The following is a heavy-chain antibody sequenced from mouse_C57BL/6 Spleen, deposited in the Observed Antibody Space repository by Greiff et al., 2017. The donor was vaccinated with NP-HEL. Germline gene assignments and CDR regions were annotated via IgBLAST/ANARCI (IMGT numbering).Heavy chain of an antibody. CDR2: INPSNGGT. J-gene: IGHJ1*03. D-gene: IGHD1-1*01. CDR3: ARSNYYGSSPWYFDV. Sequence: QVQLKQPGTELVKPGASVKLSCKASGYTFTSYWMHWVKQRPGQGLEWIGNINPSNGGTNYNEKFKSKATLTVDKSSSTAYMQLSSLTSEDSAVYYCARSNYYGSSPWYFDVWGTGTTVTVSS. V-gene: IGHV1-53*01. CDR1: GYTFTSYW.